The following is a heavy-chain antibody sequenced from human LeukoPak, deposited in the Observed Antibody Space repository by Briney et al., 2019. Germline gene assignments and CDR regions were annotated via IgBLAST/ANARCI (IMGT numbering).Heavy chain of an antibody. D-gene: IGHD4-11*01. CDR1: GYTFTSYY. Sequence: ASVKVSCKAPGYTFTSYYIHWVRQAPGQGLEWMGLVNPSGGRTKYAQKFQGRVTMTGDTSTSTVYMELSSLRSEDTAVYYCVRGSGGNTVTYDYYYYMDVWGKGTTVTVSS. J-gene: IGHJ6*03. CDR3: VRGSGGNTVTYDYYYYMDV. CDR2: VNPSGGRT. V-gene: IGHV1-46*01.